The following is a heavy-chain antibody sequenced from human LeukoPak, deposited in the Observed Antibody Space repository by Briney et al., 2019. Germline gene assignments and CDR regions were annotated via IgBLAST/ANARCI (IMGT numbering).Heavy chain of an antibody. Sequence: SETLSLTCAVYGGSFSGYYWSWIRQPPGKGLEWIGEINHSGSTNYNPSLNSRVTISVDTSKNQFSLRLSSVTAADTAVYFCASSKPGYSSGLVGYWGQGTLVTVSS. J-gene: IGHJ4*02. CDR1: GGSFSGYY. CDR2: INHSGST. CDR3: ASSKPGYSSGLVGY. D-gene: IGHD6-19*01. V-gene: IGHV4-34*01.